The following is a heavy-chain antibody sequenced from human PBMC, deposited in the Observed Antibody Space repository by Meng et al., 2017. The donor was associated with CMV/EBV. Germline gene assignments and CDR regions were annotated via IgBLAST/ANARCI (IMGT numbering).Heavy chain of an antibody. CDR1: GFTFSSYS. CDR2: ISSSSSTI. D-gene: IGHD2-2*02. J-gene: IGHJ6*02. Sequence: GESLKISCAASGFTFSSYSVNWVRQAPGKGLEWVSYISSSSSTIYYADSVKGRFTISRDNAKNSLYLQMNSLRAEDTAVYYCARAGTIYCSSTSCYTGFWSGNYYYGMDVWGQGTTVTVSS. V-gene: IGHV3-48*04. CDR3: ARAGTIYCSSTSCYTGFWSGNYYYGMDV.